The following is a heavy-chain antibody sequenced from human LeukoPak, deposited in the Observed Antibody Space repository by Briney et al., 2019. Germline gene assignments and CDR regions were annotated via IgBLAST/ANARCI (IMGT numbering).Heavy chain of an antibody. V-gene: IGHV4-39*01. CDR2: IYHSGST. Sequence: SETLSLTCTVSGDSVRSGSFYWSWIRQPPGKGLEWIGSIYHSGSTYYNPSLKSRVTISVDTSKNQFSLNLSSVTAADTAVYSCARAFSSSYWFDPWGQGTLVTVSS. J-gene: IGHJ5*02. D-gene: IGHD3-22*01. CDR1: GDSVRSGSFY. CDR3: ARAFSSSYWFDP.